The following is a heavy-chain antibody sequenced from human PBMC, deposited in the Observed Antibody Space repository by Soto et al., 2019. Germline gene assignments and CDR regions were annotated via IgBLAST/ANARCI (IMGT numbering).Heavy chain of an antibody. Sequence: QVQLQESGPGLVEPSETLSLTGTVSGGSVSSGNYYWSWIRQPPGEGLEWLGYIYYSVSTNSNPSRKSLFTISIDPSKNQCSLKLNSLTVADTVVYYCASYSSGWYDVSYWGQGTLVTVSS. D-gene: IGHD6-19*01. CDR3: ASYSSGWYDVSY. V-gene: IGHV4-61*01. CDR2: IYYSVST. J-gene: IGHJ4*02. CDR1: GGSVSSGNYY.